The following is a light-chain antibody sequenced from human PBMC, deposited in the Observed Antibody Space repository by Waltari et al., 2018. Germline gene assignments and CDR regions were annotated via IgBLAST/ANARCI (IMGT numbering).Light chain of an antibody. CDR1: QDISSY. CDR2: DVS. V-gene: IGKV1-33*01. J-gene: IGKJ2*01. CDR3: QQYEDVPYT. Sequence: DIQMTQSPSSLSASVGDRVTITCQASQDISSYLNWYQQRPGKAPKLLIYDVSNLESGVPSRFSGGGSGTDVSFTISSLQSEDIATYYCQQYEDVPYTFGQGTKLMIK.